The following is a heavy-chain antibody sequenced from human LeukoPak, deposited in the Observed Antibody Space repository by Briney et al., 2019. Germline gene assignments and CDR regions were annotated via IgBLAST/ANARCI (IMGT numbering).Heavy chain of an antibody. J-gene: IGHJ1*01. D-gene: IGHD2-2*01. V-gene: IGHV4-59*01. CDR3: ARSPRLPHQEFQH. Sequence: SETLSLTCTVSDGSISDYYWSWIRQPPGKGLEWIGYIHKSGSTKYNSSLKSRVTISIDTSKNQFSLKLSSVTAADTAVYFCARSPRLPHQEFQHWGQGTRVTVSS. CDR1: DGSISDYY. CDR2: IHKSGST.